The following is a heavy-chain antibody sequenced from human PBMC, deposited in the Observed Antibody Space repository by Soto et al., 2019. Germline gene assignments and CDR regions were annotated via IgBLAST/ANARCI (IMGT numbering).Heavy chain of an antibody. J-gene: IGHJ6*02. CDR3: ARGNPFNYAGFDV. CDR1: VYTFSDFD. D-gene: IGHD4-4*01. Sequence: GXSVKVSWKASVYTFSDFDINWLRQASGQGPEWMGWMNAKSGDTFFPQRFQGKFNMTWDTSLSTSYMEVGSLTSDDTAIYYCARGNPFNYAGFDVRGQGTTVTV. V-gene: IGHV1-8*01. CDR2: MNAKSGDT.